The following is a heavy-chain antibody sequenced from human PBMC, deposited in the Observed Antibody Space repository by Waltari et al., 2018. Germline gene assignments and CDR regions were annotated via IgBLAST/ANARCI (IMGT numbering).Heavy chain of an antibody. CDR2: IRHSGSI. Sequence: QVQLQQWGAGLLKPSETLSLTCAVHGGSFSGYFWSWIRQTRGGGLEWLGGIRHSGSITSNPALRSRVTVSKDTSKNQFSLELTSVTAADTAVYFCARLSRRSGTPVFGGRNYYGMDVWGQGTTVTVSS. CDR3: ARLSRRSGTPVFGGRNYYGMDV. CDR1: GGSFSGYF. V-gene: IGHV4-34*01. J-gene: IGHJ6*02. D-gene: IGHD1-1*01.